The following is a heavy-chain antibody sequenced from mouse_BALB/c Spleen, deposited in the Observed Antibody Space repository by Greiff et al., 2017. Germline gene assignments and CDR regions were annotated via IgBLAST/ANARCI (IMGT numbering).Heavy chain of an antibody. V-gene: IGHV5-6*01. CDR3: ARDGNYVDY. J-gene: IGHJ2*01. Sequence: EVKVVESGGDLVKPGGSLKLSCAASGSTFSSYGMSWVRQTPDKRLEWVATISSGGSYTYYPDSVKGRFTISRDNAKNTLYLQMSSLKSEDTAMYYCARDGNYVDYWGQGTTRTVAS. CDR1: GSTFSSYG. D-gene: IGHD2-1*01. CDR2: ISSGGSYT.